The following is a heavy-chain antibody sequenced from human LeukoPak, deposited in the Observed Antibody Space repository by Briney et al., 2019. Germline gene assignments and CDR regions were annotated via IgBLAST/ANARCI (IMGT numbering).Heavy chain of an antibody. CDR2: IYYSGST. CDR1: DGSISSGGYY. Sequence: PSETLSLTCTVSDGSISSGGYYWSWIRQHPGKGLEWIGYIYYSGSTYYNPSLKSRVTISGGTSKNQFSLRLSSVTAADTAVYYCARNYYFDLWGQGTLVTVSS. CDR3: ARNYYFDL. V-gene: IGHV4-31*03. J-gene: IGHJ4*02.